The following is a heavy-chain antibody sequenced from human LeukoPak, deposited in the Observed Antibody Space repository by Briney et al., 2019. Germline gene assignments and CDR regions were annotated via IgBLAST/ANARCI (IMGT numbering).Heavy chain of an antibody. D-gene: IGHD5-12*01. V-gene: IGHV4-61*01. CDR1: DGSVSSGSYY. Sequence: SETLSLTCTVSDGSVSSGSYYWSWIRQPPGKGLEWIGYIYYSGSTNYNPSLKSRVTISVDTSKNQFSLKLSSVTAADTAVYYCARDLNIVLGYNWFDPWGQGTLVTVSS. J-gene: IGHJ5*02. CDR2: IYYSGST. CDR3: ARDLNIVLGYNWFDP.